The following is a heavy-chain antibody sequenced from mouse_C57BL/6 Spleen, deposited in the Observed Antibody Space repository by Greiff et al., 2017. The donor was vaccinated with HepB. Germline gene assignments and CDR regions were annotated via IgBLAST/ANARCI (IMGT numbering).Heavy chain of an antibody. CDR3: ARFDGYYKGSFDY. CDR1: GYTFTSYW. CDR2: IHPNSGST. V-gene: IGHV1-64*01. Sequence: QVQLQQPGAELVKPGASVKLSCKASGYTFTSYWMHWVKQRPGQGLEWIGMIHPNSGSTNYNEKFKSKATLTVDKSSSTAYMQLSSLTSEDSAVYYCARFDGYYKGSFDYWGQGTTLTVSS. J-gene: IGHJ2*01. D-gene: IGHD2-3*01.